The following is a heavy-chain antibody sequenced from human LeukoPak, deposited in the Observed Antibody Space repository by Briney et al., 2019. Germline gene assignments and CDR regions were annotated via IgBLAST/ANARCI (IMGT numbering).Heavy chain of an antibody. V-gene: IGHV4-59*01. Sequence: PSETLSLTCTVSGGSISSYYWSWIRQPPGKGLEWIGYIYYSGSTNYNPSLQSRVTISVDTSKNQFSLKLSSVTAADTAVYYCARGRFLDAFDIWGQGAMVTVSS. D-gene: IGHD3-3*01. CDR2: IYYSGST. CDR3: ARGRFLDAFDI. CDR1: GGSISSYY. J-gene: IGHJ3*02.